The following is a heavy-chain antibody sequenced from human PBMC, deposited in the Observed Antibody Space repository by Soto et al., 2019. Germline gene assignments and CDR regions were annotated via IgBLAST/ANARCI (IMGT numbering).Heavy chain of an antibody. J-gene: IGHJ6*02. Sequence: GGALRLSCAASGCTFMNAWMSWVRQAPGKGLEWVGRIKSKTDGGTTDYAAPVKGRFTISRDDSKNTLYLRMNSLKTEDTAVYYCTTVAVTAPYYYGMDVWGQGTTVTVSS. CDR3: TTVAVTAPYYYGMDV. CDR2: IKSKTDGGTT. D-gene: IGHD4-4*01. V-gene: IGHV3-15*01. CDR1: GCTFMNAW.